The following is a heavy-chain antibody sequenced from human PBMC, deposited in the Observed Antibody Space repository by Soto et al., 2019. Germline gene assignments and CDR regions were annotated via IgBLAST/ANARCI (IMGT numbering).Heavy chain of an antibody. CDR1: GFDFNTYG. V-gene: IGHV3-33*05. CDR3: XXXXXXXAAGSGGWFXP. J-gene: IGHJ5*02. Sequence: QVQLVQSGGGVVQPGRSLRLSCAASGFDFNTYGLHWVRQAPGKGLEWVAGISFDGGNQYYADSVKGRFTISRDKSNNTLYLQMNSLGAEDTATYXXXXXXXXXAAGSGGWFXPWGQG. CDR2: ISFDGGNQ. D-gene: IGHD1-26*01.